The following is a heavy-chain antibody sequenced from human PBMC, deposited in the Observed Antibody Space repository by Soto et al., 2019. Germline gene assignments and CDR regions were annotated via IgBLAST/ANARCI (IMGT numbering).Heavy chain of an antibody. CDR2: INHSGST. Sequence: QVQLQQWGAGLLKPSETLSLTCAVYGGSFSGYYWSWIRQPPGKGLEWIGEINHSGSTNYNPSLKSRVTISVDTSKNQFSLKLSSVTAADTAVYYCASRVGYYYYGMDVWGQGTTVTVSS. CDR1: GGSFSGYY. V-gene: IGHV4-34*01. D-gene: IGHD1-26*01. CDR3: ASRVGYYYYGMDV. J-gene: IGHJ6*02.